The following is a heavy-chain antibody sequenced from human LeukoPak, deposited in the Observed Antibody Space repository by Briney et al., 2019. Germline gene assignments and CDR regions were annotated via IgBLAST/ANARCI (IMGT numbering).Heavy chain of an antibody. CDR1: GFTFSDSY. CDR3: TRDPRHFDS. V-gene: IGHV3-11*04. J-gene: IGHJ5*01. CDR2: ISGSGHDI. D-gene: IGHD6-6*01. Sequence: GGSLRLSCAASGFTFSDSYMTWVRQAPGKGGEWVAYISGSGHDINYSDSVKGRFTISRDNAKTSLYLQMSSLRVEDTAVYYCTRDPRHFDSCGQGTLVTVSS.